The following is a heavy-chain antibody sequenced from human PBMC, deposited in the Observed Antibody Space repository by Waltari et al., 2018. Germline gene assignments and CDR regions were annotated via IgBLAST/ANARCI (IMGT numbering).Heavy chain of an antibody. V-gene: IGHV1-8*01. J-gene: IGHJ6*02. CDR3: ARGSTNYDFWSGYYTYYYGMDV. Sequence: QVQLVQSGAEVKKPGASVKVSCKASGYTFTSYDINWVRQSTGKGLEWMGWMNPNSGNTGYAQKFQGRVTMTRNTSISTAYMELSSLRSEDTAVYYCARGSTNYDFWSGYYTYYYGMDVWGQGTTVTVSS. D-gene: IGHD3-3*01. CDR2: MNPNSGNT. CDR1: GYTFTSYD.